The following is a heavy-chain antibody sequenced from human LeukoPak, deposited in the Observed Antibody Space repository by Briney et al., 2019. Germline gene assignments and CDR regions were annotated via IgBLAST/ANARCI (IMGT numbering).Heavy chain of an antibody. CDR2: INGDGSSS. CDR1: GFTFSTYW. V-gene: IGHV3-74*01. J-gene: IGHJ6*02. Sequence: GGSLRLSCAASGFTFSTYWMHWVRQAPGRGLVWVSRINGDGSSSTYADSVKGRFTISRDNAKNTLYLQMNSLRTEDTAVYYCTRNPGMDIWGQGTTVTVSS. CDR3: TRNPGMDI.